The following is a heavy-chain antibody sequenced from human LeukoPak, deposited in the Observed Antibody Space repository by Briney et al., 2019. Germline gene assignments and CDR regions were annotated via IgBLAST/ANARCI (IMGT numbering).Heavy chain of an antibody. CDR2: ISGDGGST. CDR3: AKGWFGDSYYYGMDV. CDR1: GFTFDVYA. V-gene: IGHV3-43*02. D-gene: IGHD3-10*01. Sequence: PGGSLRLSCAASGFTFDVYAMHWVRQAPGKGLEWVSLISGDGGSTYYADSVKGRFTISRDNSKNSLYLQMNSLRTEDTALYYCAKGWFGDSYYYGMDVWGQGTTVTVSS. J-gene: IGHJ6*02.